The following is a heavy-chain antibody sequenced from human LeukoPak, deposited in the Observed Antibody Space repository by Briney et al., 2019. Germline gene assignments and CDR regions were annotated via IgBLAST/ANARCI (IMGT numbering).Heavy chain of an antibody. V-gene: IGHV3-23*01. CDR3: AKDNGYCSTTSCYLDY. J-gene: IGHJ4*02. Sequence: GGSLRLSCAASGFTFSTYAMSWVRQAPGKGLEWVSGISAGGSGTYYADSVKGRFTISRDDSKNTVDLQMNSLRAEDTAVYNCAKDNGYCSTTSCYLDYWGQGTLVTVSS. D-gene: IGHD2-2*01. CDR1: GFTFSTYA. CDR2: ISAGGSGT.